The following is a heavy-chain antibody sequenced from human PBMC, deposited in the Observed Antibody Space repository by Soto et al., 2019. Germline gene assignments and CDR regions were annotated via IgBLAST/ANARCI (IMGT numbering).Heavy chain of an antibody. V-gene: IGHV3-23*01. CDR3: AKDVGSSPYYYYGMDV. J-gene: IGHJ6*02. CDR1: GFTCSSYA. Sequence: XGALIVYCADPGFTCSSYAMSWVRQAPGKGLEWVSAISGSGGSTYYADSVKGRFTISRDNSKNTLYLQMKSLRAEDTAVYYCAKDVGSSPYYYYGMDVWGQGTTVTVSS. CDR2: ISGSGGST. D-gene: IGHD6-6*01.